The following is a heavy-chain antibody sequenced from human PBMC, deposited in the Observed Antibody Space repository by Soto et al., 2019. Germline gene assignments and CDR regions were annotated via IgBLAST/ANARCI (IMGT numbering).Heavy chain of an antibody. J-gene: IGHJ6*02. CDR2: IIPIFGTA. Sequence: QVQLVQSGAEVKKPGSSVKVSCKASGGTFSSYATSWVRQAPGQGLEWMGGIIPIFGTANYAQKFQGRVTITADESTSTAYMELSSLRSEDTAVYYCASEAPMSSVHNYGMDVWGQGTTVTVSS. V-gene: IGHV1-69*01. CDR1: GGTFSSYA. CDR3: ASEAPMSSVHNYGMDV.